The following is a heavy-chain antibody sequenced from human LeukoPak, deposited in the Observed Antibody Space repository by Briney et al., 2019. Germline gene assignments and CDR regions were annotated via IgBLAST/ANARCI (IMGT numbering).Heavy chain of an antibody. V-gene: IGHV3-30-3*01. D-gene: IGHD3-10*01. CDR3: ASARVRGVIIPLDY. CDR1: GFTFSSYA. J-gene: IGHJ4*02. CDR2: ISYDGSNK. Sequence: GGSLRLSCAASGFTFSSYAMHWVRQAPGKGLEWVALISYDGSNKYYADSVKGRFTVSRDNSKNTLYLQMNCLRAEDTAVYYCASARVRGVIIPLDYWGQGTLVTVSS.